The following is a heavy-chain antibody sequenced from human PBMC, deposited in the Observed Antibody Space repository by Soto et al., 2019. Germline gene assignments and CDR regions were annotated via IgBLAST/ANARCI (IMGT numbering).Heavy chain of an antibody. CDR3: ARRVGYYGSGSYYNVRSGATYFDY. CDR1: GGSISSSSYY. Sequence: QLQLQESGPGLVKPSETLSLTCTVSGGSISSSSYYWGWIRQPPGKGLEWIGSVYYSGSTYYNPSPKSRVTISVDTSKNQFSLKLSSVTAADTAVYYCARRVGYYGSGSYYNVRSGATYFDYWGQGTLVTVSS. J-gene: IGHJ4*02. V-gene: IGHV4-39*01. CDR2: VYYSGST. D-gene: IGHD3-10*01.